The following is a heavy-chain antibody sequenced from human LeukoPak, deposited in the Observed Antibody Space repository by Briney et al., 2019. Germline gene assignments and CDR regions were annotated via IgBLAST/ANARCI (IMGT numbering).Heavy chain of an antibody. Sequence: GASVKVSCKASGYTFTGNYMHWVRQAPGQGLEWMGWINPNSGGTNYAQEFQGRVTMTRDTSISTAYMELSRLRSDDTAVYYCARGASGVYTVTTGWFDPWGQGTLVTVSS. CDR2: INPNSGGT. V-gene: IGHV1-2*02. CDR3: ARGASGVYTVTTGWFDP. D-gene: IGHD4-17*01. J-gene: IGHJ5*02. CDR1: GYTFTGNY.